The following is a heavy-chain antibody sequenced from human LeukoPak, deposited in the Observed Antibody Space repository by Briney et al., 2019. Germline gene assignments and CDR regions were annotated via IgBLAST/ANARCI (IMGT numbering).Heavy chain of an antibody. D-gene: IGHD3-3*01. Sequence: SVKVSCKASGGTFSSYAISWVRQAPGQGLEWMGGIIPIFGTANYAQQLQGRVTITADESTSTAYMELSSLRSDDTAVYYCATYYAFWSGYYTYYFDYCGQGTLVTVSS. V-gene: IGHV1-69*13. CDR3: ATYYAFWSGYYTYYFDY. J-gene: IGHJ4*02. CDR1: GGTFSSYA. CDR2: IIPIFGTA.